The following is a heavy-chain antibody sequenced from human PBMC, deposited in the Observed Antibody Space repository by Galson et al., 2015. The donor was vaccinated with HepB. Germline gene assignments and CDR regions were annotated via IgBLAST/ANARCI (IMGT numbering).Heavy chain of an antibody. CDR2: VDPRDGET. J-gene: IGHJ4*02. V-gene: IGHV1-69-2*01. Sequence: VKVSCKVSGYTFADYYIHWIQQAPGKGPDWMGLVDPRDGETKYAEKFQGRVTMTADTSSGTGLMELSSLRSEDTAVYYCATAPDYESGGYLDYWGQGTLLTVSS. CDR1: GYTFADYY. D-gene: IGHD3-22*01. CDR3: ATAPDYESGGYLDY.